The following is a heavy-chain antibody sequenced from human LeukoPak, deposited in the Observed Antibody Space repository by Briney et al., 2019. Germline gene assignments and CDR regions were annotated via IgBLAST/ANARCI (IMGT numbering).Heavy chain of an antibody. V-gene: IGHV3-15*01. CDR3: TTSSYSSGLHYYYYYYMDV. CDR2: IKSKTDGGTT. D-gene: IGHD6-19*01. Sequence: GGSLRLSRAASGFTFSNAWMNWVRQAPGKGLEWVGRIKSKTDGGTTDYAAPVKGRFTISRDDSEHTLSLQMNSLKTEDTAVYYCTTSSYSSGLHYYYYYYMDVWGKGTTVAVSS. J-gene: IGHJ6*03. CDR1: GFTFSNAW.